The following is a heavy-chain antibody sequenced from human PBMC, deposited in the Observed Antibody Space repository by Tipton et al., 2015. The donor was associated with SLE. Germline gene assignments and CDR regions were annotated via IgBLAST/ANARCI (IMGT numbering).Heavy chain of an antibody. CDR3: SSGAFDS. CDR1: GGFFIVSY. D-gene: IGHD1-14*01. J-gene: IGHJ3*02. V-gene: IGHV4-34*01. Sequence: TLSLTCAVYGGFFIVSYWCFIRQPPGKGLVWIGEINHSGSTNYNPSLKSRVTISVDTSKNQFSLKLSSVTAADTRRPPRSSGAFDSWGKGTKDTVSS. CDR2: INHSGST.